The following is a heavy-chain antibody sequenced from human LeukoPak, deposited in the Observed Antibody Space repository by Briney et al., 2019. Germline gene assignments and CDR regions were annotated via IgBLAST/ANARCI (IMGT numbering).Heavy chain of an antibody. Sequence: GGSLRLSCAASGFTFSSYSMNWVRQAPGKGLEWVSSISSSSSYIYYADSVKGRFTISRDNAKNSLYLQMNSLRAEDTAVYYCARVGTADNWFDPWGKGTLVTVSS. CDR1: GFTFSSYS. CDR2: ISSSSSYI. V-gene: IGHV3-21*01. CDR3: ARVGTADNWFDP. J-gene: IGHJ5*02. D-gene: IGHD5-18*01.